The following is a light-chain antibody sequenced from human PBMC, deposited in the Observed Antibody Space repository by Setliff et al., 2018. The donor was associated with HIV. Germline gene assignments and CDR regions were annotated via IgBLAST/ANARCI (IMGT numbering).Light chain of an antibody. V-gene: IGLV2-23*02. CDR3: CSYAGSGPV. CDR1: SSDVGGYNN. Sequence: QSALTQPASVSGSPGQSITLSCTGTSSDVGGYNNVSWYQQHPDKAPKLMIYDVKNRPSGVSDRFSGSKSGNTASLTISGLQAEDEADYYCCSYAGSGPVFGAGTKV. J-gene: IGLJ1*01. CDR2: DVK.